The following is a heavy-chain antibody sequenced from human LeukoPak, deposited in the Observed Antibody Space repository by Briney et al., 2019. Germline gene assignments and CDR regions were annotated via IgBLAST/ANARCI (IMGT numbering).Heavy chain of an antibody. D-gene: IGHD6-13*01. CDR1: GGSFSGYY. Sequence: PSETLSLTCAAYGGSFSGYYWSWLRQPPGKGLEWIGVINHGGSTNYNPSLKSRVTISVDTSKNTFSLKLSTVSAADTAVYYFARQETAGMADDWGQGSLVTV. CDR3: ARQETAGMADD. CDR2: INHGGST. V-gene: IGHV4-34*01. J-gene: IGHJ4*02.